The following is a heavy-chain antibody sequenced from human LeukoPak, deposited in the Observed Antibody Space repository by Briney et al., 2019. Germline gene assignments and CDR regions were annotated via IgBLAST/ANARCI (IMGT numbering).Heavy chain of an antibody. CDR3: ARESYWGSSAKGFDY. D-gene: IGHD7-27*01. V-gene: IGHV3-48*03. J-gene: IGHJ4*02. CDR2: ISSSDSTI. CDR1: GFTFSSYE. Sequence: GGSLRLSCVASGFTFSSYEMNWVRQAPGKGLEWVSFISSSDSTIYYADSVKGRFTISRDNAKNSLYLQMNSLRAEDTAVYYCARESYWGSSAKGFDYWGQGTLVTVSS.